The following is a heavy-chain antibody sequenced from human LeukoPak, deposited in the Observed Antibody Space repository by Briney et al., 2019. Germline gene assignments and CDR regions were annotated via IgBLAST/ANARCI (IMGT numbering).Heavy chain of an antibody. Sequence: GGSPRLSCAASGFTFSSYGMHWVRQAPGKGLEWVAFIRHDGSNKYYADSVKGRFTISRDNSKNTLYLQMNSLRAEDTAVYYCAKDVGYCSGGSCYPEDYWGQGTLVTVSS. V-gene: IGHV3-30*02. D-gene: IGHD2-15*01. CDR3: AKDVGYCSGGSCYPEDY. CDR2: IRHDGSNK. J-gene: IGHJ4*02. CDR1: GFTFSSYG.